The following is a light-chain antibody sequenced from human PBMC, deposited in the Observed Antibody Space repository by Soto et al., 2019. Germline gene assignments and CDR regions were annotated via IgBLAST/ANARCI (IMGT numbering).Light chain of an antibody. CDR3: LQDYKYPLT. Sequence: AIQMTQSPSSLSASVGDRVTITCRASQGIRNDLGWYQQKPGKTPKLLIYAASSLQSGVPSRFSVSGSGTDFTLTISSLQPEDFATYYCLQDYKYPLTFGGGTKVEIK. V-gene: IGKV1-6*01. CDR2: AAS. CDR1: QGIRND. J-gene: IGKJ4*01.